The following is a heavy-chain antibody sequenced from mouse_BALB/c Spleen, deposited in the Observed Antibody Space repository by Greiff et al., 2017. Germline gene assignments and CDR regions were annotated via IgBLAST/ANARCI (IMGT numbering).Heavy chain of an antibody. V-gene: IGHV2-3*01. CDR1: GFSLTSYG. CDR2: IWGDGST. CDR3: AKLGGRYFLFAY. Sequence: VHLVESGPGLVAPSQCLSITCTVSGFSLTSYGVSWVRQPPGKGLEWLGVIWGDGSTNDYSALISRLSISKDNSKSQVFLKLNSLQTVDTATYYCAKLGGRYFLFAYWGQGTLVTVSA. J-gene: IGHJ3*01. D-gene: IGHD2-14*01.